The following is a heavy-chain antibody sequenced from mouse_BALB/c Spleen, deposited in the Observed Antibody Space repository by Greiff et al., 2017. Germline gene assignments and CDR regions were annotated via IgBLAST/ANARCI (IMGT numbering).Heavy chain of an antibody. CDR3: ARRGDYVAMDY. CDR1: GYAFSSSW. J-gene: IGHJ4*01. Sequence: QVQLKESGPELVKPGASVKISCKASGYAFSSSWMNWVKQRPGQGLEWIGRIYPGDGDTNYNGKFKGKATLTADKSSSTAYMQLSSLTSVDSAVYFCARRGDYVAMDYWGQGTSVTVSS. D-gene: IGHD2-4*01. CDR2: IYPGDGDT. V-gene: IGHV1-82*01.